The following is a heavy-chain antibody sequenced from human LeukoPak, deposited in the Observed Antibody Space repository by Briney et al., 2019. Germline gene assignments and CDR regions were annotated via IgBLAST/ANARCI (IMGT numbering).Heavy chain of an antibody. V-gene: IGHV4-59*08. D-gene: IGHD1-1*01. J-gene: IGHJ4*02. CDR3: ARTLYPWNFDY. Sequence: SETLSLTCTVSGGSISNYYWSWIRQPPGKGLEWIGYIYYSGSTNYNPSLKSRVTISVDMSKNQFSLKLSSVTAADTAVYYCARTLYPWNFDYWGQGTLVTVSS. CDR1: GGSISNYY. CDR2: IYYSGST.